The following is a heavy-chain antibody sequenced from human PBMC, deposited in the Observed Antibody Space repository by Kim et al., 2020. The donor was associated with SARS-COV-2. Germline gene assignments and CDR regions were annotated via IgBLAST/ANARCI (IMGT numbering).Heavy chain of an antibody. Sequence: ASRKGRFTISRDNPQNALYLQMNSLRAEDTAVYYCAKGGDGYKPYNWFDPWGQGTLVTVSS. CDR3: AKGGDGYKPYNWFDP. J-gene: IGHJ5*02. V-gene: IGHV3-23*01. D-gene: IGHD5-12*01.